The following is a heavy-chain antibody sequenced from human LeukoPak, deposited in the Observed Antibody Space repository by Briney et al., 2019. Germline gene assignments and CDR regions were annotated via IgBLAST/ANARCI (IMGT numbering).Heavy chain of an antibody. D-gene: IGHD6-13*01. CDR2: ISYDGSNK. V-gene: IGHV3-30*19. CDR1: GFTFSNYG. Sequence: GGSLRLSCAASGFTFSNYGMHWVRQAPGKGLEWVAVISYDGSNKYYADSVKGRFTISRDNSKNTLYLQMGSLRAEDMAVYYCARDGYSSSWYFDYWGQGILVTVSS. J-gene: IGHJ4*02. CDR3: ARDGYSSSWYFDY.